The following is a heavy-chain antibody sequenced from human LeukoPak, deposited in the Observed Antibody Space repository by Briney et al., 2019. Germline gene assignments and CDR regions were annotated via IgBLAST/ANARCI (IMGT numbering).Heavy chain of an antibody. CDR2: ISGSGGST. CDR1: GFTFSSYS. CDR3: AKTGGYGRPYEGIDY. D-gene: IGHD5-18*01. J-gene: IGHJ4*02. V-gene: IGHV3-23*01. Sequence: PGGSLRLSCAASGFTFSSYSMNWVRQAPGKGLEWVSAISGSGGSTYYADSVKGRFTISRDNSKNTLYLQMNSLRAEDTAVYYCAKTGGYGRPYEGIDYWGQGTLVTVSS.